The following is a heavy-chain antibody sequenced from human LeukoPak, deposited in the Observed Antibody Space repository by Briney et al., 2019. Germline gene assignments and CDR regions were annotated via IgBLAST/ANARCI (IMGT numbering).Heavy chain of an antibody. CDR3: AREGIAATFDY. V-gene: IGHV4-61*02. CDR2: IYTSGST. J-gene: IGHJ4*02. CDR1: GGSISSGSYY. D-gene: IGHD6-13*01. Sequence: PSQTLSLTCTVSGGSISSGSYYWSWIRQPAGTRLEWIGRIYTSGSTNYNPSLKSRVTISVDTSKNQFSLKLSSVTAADTAVYYCAREGIAATFDYWGQGTLVTVSS.